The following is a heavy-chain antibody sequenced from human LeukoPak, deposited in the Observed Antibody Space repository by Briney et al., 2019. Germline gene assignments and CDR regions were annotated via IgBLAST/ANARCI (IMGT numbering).Heavy chain of an antibody. J-gene: IGHJ5*02. Sequence: SETLSLPCTVSAGSISSSSYYWGWIRQPPGKRLEWIGSIYYSGSTYYNPSLKSRVTISVDTSKNQFSVKLSSVTAADTAVYYCARRAIGFDPWGQGTLVTVSS. CDR2: IYYSGST. V-gene: IGHV4-39*01. CDR1: AGSISSSSYY. CDR3: ARRAIGFDP.